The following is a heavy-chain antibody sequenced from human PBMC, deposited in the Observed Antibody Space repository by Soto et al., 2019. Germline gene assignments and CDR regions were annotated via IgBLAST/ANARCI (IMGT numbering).Heavy chain of an antibody. V-gene: IGHV3-30-3*01. Sequence: GGSLRLSCAASGFTFSSYAMHWVRQAPGKGLEWVAVISYDGSNKYYADSVKGRFTISRDNSKNTLYLQMNSLRAEDTAVYYCARDPRVKLSFIQIDYWGQGTLVTVSS. D-gene: IGHD3-16*01. CDR1: GFTFSSYA. CDR3: ARDPRVKLSFIQIDY. CDR2: ISYDGSNK. J-gene: IGHJ4*02.